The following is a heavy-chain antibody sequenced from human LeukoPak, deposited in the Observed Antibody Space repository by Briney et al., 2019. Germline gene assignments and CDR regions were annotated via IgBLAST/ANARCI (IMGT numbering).Heavy chain of an antibody. Sequence: SVKVSCKASGGTFSSYAISWVRQAPGQGLEWMGGIIPIFGTANYAQKFQGRVTITADESTSTAYMELSSLRAEDTAVYYCANGCSGGSCYSDVGGFWGQGTLVTVSS. CDR2: IIPIFGTA. J-gene: IGHJ4*02. CDR3: ANGCSGGSCYSDVGGF. V-gene: IGHV1-69*13. D-gene: IGHD2-15*01. CDR1: GGTFSSYA.